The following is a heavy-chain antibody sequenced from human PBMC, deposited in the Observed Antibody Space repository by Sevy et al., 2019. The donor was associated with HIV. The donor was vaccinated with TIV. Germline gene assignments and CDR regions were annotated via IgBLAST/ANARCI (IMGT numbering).Heavy chain of an antibody. CDR1: GFTLRTYA. CDR2: IFKSGDVT. CDR3: AGARYDSSGSFDAFDI. Sequence: GESLKISCVASGFTLRTYAMNWVRQAPGKGLKWVSTIFKSGDVTYYADSVKGRFTIARDNSKNTVYLHMNSLRAEDTALYFCAGARYDSSGSFDAFDIWGQGTMVTGSS. D-gene: IGHD3-22*01. V-gene: IGHV3-23*01. J-gene: IGHJ3*02.